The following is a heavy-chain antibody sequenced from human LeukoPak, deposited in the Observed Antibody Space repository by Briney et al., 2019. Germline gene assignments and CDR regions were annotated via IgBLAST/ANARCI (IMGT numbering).Heavy chain of an antibody. CDR2: ITDSGDGT. V-gene: IGHV3-23*01. D-gene: IGHD1-26*01. Sequence: GGSLRLSCAASGCTFSSSAMSWVRQAPGKGLEWVSSITDSGDGTYYADSVKGRFTISRDDSKNTLYLQMNSLRAEDTAVYYCAKDSPVATWWGQGTLVTVSS. CDR1: GCTFSSSA. CDR3: AKDSPVATW. J-gene: IGHJ4*02.